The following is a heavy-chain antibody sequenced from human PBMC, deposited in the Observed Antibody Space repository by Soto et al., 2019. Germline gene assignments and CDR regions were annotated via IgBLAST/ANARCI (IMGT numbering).Heavy chain of an antibody. V-gene: IGHV3-23*01. CDR3: AKDLGKITIFGVVIIRLSGLDY. Sequence: EVQLLESGGGLVQPGGSLRLSCAASGFTFSSYAMSWVRQAPGKGLEWVSAISGSGGSTYYADSVKGRFTISRDNSKNTLYLQMNSLRAEDTAVYYCAKDLGKITIFGVVIIRLSGLDYWGQGTLVTVSS. CDR2: ISGSGGST. CDR1: GFTFSSYA. D-gene: IGHD3-3*01. J-gene: IGHJ4*02.